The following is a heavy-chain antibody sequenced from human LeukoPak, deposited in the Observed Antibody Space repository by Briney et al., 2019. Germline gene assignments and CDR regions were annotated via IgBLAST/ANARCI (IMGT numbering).Heavy chain of an antibody. Sequence: GGSLRLSCAASGFTFSSYSMNWVRQAPGKGLQWVSSISISSRYIYYADSVKGRFTISRDNAKNSLCLQMNRLRAEDTAVYYCARDPHYYDSSDTYYYYYMDVWGKGTTVTVSS. V-gene: IGHV3-21*01. CDR2: ISISSRYI. J-gene: IGHJ6*03. CDR3: ARDPHYYDSSDTYYYYYMDV. CDR1: GFTFSSYS. D-gene: IGHD3-22*01.